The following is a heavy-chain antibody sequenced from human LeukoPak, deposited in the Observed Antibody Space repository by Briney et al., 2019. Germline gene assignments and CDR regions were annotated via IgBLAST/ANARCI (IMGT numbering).Heavy chain of an antibody. V-gene: IGHV4-34*01. CDR3: ARGEGLLWFGEGDAFDI. CDR1: GGSFRGYY. D-gene: IGHD3-10*01. J-gene: IGHJ3*02. CDR2: INHGGRT. Sequence: SETLSLTCAVYGGSFRGYYWNWIRQPPGKGLEWIGEINHGGRTNYNPSLKSRVTMSVDTSKSQFSLKVTSVTAADTAVYYCARGEGLLWFGEGDAFDIWGQGTMVTVSS.